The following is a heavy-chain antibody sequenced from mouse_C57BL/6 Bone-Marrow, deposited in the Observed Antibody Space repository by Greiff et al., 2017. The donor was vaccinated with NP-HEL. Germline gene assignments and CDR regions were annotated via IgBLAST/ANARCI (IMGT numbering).Heavy chain of an antibody. D-gene: IGHD3-1*01. CDR2: IYPGSGNT. J-gene: IGHJ3*01. V-gene: IGHV1-76*01. Sequence: QVQLQQSGAELVRPGASVKLSCKASGYTFTDYYINWVKQRPGQGLEWIARIYPGSGNTYYNEKFKGKATLTAEKSSSTAYMQLSSLTSEDSAVYFCAREGLLSWFAYWGQGTLVTVSA. CDR3: AREGLLSWFAY. CDR1: GYTFTDYY.